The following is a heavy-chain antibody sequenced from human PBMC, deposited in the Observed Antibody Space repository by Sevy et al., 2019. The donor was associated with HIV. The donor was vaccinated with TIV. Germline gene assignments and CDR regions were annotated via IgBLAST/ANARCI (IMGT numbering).Heavy chain of an antibody. D-gene: IGHD6-19*01. Sequence: ASVKVSCKASGGTFRSYGISWVRQAPGQGLEWMGGIIPILGSTNYAQKFQGTVTITADESTNTAYMELNGLRSEDTAVYYCARGGGNGWYYFDYWGQETLVTVSS. V-gene: IGHV1-69*13. CDR2: IIPILGST. J-gene: IGHJ4*02. CDR3: ARGGGNGWYYFDY. CDR1: GGTFRSYG.